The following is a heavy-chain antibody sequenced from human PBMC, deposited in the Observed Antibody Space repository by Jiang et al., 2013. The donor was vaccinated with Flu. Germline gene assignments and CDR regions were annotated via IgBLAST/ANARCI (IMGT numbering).Heavy chain of an antibody. D-gene: IGHD5-24*01. J-gene: IGHJ4*02. CDR1: GYTFTSYG. V-gene: IGHV1-18*01. Sequence: SGAEVKKPGASVKVSCKASGYTFTSYGVSWVRQAPGQGLEWMGWINPYNGITNFAQKVQGRVTMTTDTSTTTAYMELRTLRSDDTAVYYCARDRQMGYWGQGTLVTVSS. CDR2: INPYNGIT. CDR3: ARDRQMGY.